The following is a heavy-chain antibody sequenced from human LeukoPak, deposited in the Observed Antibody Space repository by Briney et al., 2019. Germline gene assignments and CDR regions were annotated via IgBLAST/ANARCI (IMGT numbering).Heavy chain of an antibody. Sequence: GGSLRLSCAASGFTVSSYSMNWVRQAPGKGLEWVSSISSGSTYMYYADSVKGRFTISRDNAKNSLYLQMNSLRADDAAVYYCARASSKQLAGYLPDGFDIWGQGTMVTVSS. J-gene: IGHJ3*02. D-gene: IGHD3-9*01. CDR3: ARASSKQLAGYLPDGFDI. V-gene: IGHV3-21*01. CDR2: ISSGSTYM. CDR1: GFTVSSYS.